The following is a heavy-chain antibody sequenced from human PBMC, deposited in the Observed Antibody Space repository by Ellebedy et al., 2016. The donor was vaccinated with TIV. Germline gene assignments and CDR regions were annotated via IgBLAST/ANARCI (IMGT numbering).Heavy chain of an antibody. Sequence: GESLKIFCAASGFTFSIYSMNWARQAPGKGLEWVSYITSDTKTINYAASVKGRFTISRDNAKNLVHLQMNSLRDEDTAVYYCARSVAGHFDYWGQGTVVTVSS. J-gene: IGHJ4*02. D-gene: IGHD6-19*01. CDR3: ARSVAGHFDY. CDR1: GFTFSIYS. CDR2: ITSDTKTI. V-gene: IGHV3-48*02.